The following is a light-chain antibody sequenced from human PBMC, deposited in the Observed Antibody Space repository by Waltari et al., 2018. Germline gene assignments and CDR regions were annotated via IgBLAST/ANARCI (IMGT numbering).Light chain of an antibody. CDR3: QQSYTSPYT. J-gene: IGKJ2*01. CDR2: GAS. Sequence: EIELTQSPATLSASPGERVTLSCRASQGISNNLVWYQHKPGQSPRLLIYGASARATGVPERFSGSGYRTEFTLTISSLQPEDSATYYCQQSYTSPYTFGQGT. CDR1: QGISNN. V-gene: IGKV3-15*01.